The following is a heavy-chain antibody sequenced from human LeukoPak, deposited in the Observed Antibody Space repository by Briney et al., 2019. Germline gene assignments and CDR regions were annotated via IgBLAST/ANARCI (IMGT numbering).Heavy chain of an antibody. CDR3: AKDKRKVVAGWGTFDC. V-gene: IGHV3-43*01. J-gene: IGHJ4*02. CDR1: GFTFDDYT. Sequence: GGSLRLSCAASGFTFDDYTMHWVRQAPGKGLEWVSLISWDGGSTYYADSVKGRFTISRDNSKNSLYLQMNSLRTEDTALYYCAKDKRKVVAGWGTFDCWGQGTLVTVSS. CDR2: ISWDGGST. D-gene: IGHD6-19*01.